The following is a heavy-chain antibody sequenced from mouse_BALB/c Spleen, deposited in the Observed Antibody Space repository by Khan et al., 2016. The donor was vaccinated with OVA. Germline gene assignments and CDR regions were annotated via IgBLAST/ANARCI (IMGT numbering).Heavy chain of an antibody. J-gene: IGHJ2*01. Sequence: QVQLQQPGPELVRPGVSVKISCKGSGYTFTDYAMHWVKQSHAKSLEWIGLISTSSGNTNYTQKFKGKATMTVATSSRTAYMELARLTSEDSATYYCTRPAYDGYYDYWGQGTTLTVSS. V-gene: IGHV1S137*01. CDR1: GYTFTDYA. D-gene: IGHD2-3*01. CDR3: TRPAYDGYYDY. CDR2: ISTSSGNT.